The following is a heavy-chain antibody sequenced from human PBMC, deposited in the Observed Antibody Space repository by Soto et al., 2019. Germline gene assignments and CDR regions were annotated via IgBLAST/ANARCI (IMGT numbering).Heavy chain of an antibody. V-gene: IGHV1-69*13. Sequence: SAEPSSKDPGVTISSNSSSWLRHYPGQGLEWMGGIIPIFGTANYAQKFQGRVTITADESTSTAYMELSSLRSEDTAVYYCARDVTPGTTYPWFDPWGQGTLVTVSS. CDR3: ARDVTPGTTYPWFDP. J-gene: IGHJ5*02. CDR2: IIPIFGTA. CDR1: GVTISSNS. D-gene: IGHD1-7*01.